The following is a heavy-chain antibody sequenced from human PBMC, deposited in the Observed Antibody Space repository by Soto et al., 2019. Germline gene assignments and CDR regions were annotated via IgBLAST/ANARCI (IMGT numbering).Heavy chain of an antibody. CDR2: ISAYNGNT. CDR1: GYTFTSYG. D-gene: IGHD3-9*01. Sequence: QVQLVQSGAEVKKPGASVKVSCKASGYTFTSYGIGWVRQAPGQGLEWMGWISAYNGNTNYAQKLQGRVTMTTDTSTSTAYMELRSLRSDDTAVYYCARDLGRELRYFDWSTYYFDYWGQGTLVTVSS. V-gene: IGHV1-18*01. J-gene: IGHJ4*02. CDR3: ARDLGRELRYFDWSTYYFDY.